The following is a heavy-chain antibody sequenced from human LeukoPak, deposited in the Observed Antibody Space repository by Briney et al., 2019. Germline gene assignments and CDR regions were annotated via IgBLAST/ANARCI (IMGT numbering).Heavy chain of an antibody. Sequence: GGSLRLSCAASRFTFSNYAMSWVRQAPGQGLEWVSAISGIGGRTYYADSLKGRFTISRDNSKNTLYLQMNSLRAEDTAVYYCAKALLLFSSDYFDYWGQGTLVTVSS. CDR2: ISGIGGRT. CDR3: AKALLLFSSDYFDY. V-gene: IGHV3-23*01. J-gene: IGHJ4*02. CDR1: RFTFSNYA. D-gene: IGHD3-10*01.